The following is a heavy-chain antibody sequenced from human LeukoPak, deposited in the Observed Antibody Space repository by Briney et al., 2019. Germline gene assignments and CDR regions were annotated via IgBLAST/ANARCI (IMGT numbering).Heavy chain of an antibody. CDR2: IYYSGST. J-gene: IGHJ4*02. CDR3: ASAMGALLGYCSGGSCRFDY. CDR1: GGSISSSGYY. Sequence: PSETLSLTCTVSGGSISSSGYYWGWIRQPPGKGLEWIGSIYYSGSTYYNPSLKSRVTISVDTSKNQFSLKLSSVTAADTAVYYWASAMGALLGYCSGGSCRFDYWGQGTLVTVSS. V-gene: IGHV4-39*01. D-gene: IGHD2-15*01.